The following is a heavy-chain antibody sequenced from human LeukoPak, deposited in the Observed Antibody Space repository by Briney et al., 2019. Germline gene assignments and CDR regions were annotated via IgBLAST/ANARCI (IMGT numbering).Heavy chain of an antibody. D-gene: IGHD2-2*01. CDR1: GYTFTSYG. CDR3: AREGYCSSTSCDGDAFDI. CDR2: ISAYNGNT. V-gene: IGHV1-18*01. J-gene: IGHJ3*02. Sequence: GASVKVSCKASGYTFTSYGISWVRQAPGQGLEWMGWISAYNGNTNYAQKLQGRVTMTTDTSTSTAYMELRSLRSDDTAVYYCAREGYCSSTSCDGDAFDIWGQGTMVTVSS.